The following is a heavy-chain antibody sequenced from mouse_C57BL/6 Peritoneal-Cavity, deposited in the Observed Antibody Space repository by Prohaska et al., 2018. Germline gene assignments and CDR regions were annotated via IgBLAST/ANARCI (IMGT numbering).Heavy chain of an antibody. CDR1: GFPITSGYY. Sequence: QMQLQESGPGLVKPSQSLFLTCSITGFPITSGYYWIWIRQSPGKPLEWMGYITHSGETFYNPSLQSPISITRETSKNQFFLQLNTVTTEDTGMYYCAGDRYGDGYIDVWGTGTTVTVSS. CDR3: AGDRYGDGYIDV. V-gene: IGHV12-3*01. D-gene: IGHD1-1*01. CDR2: ITHSGET. J-gene: IGHJ1*03.